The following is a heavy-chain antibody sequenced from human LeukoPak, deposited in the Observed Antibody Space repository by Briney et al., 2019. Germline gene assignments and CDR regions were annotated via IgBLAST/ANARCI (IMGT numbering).Heavy chain of an antibody. Sequence: ASVKVSCKASGYTFTSYGISWVRQAPGQGLEWMGWISAYSGNTNYAQKLQGRVTMTTDTSTSTAYMELRSLRSDDTAVYYCATHPYYDFWSGYSYYWGQGTLVTVSS. CDR3: ATHPYYDFWSGYSYY. V-gene: IGHV1-18*01. CDR2: ISAYSGNT. CDR1: GYTFTSYG. J-gene: IGHJ4*02. D-gene: IGHD3-3*01.